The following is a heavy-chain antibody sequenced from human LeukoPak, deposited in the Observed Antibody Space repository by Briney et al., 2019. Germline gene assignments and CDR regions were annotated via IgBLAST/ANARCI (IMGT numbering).Heavy chain of an antibody. V-gene: IGHV3-7*01. Sequence: GGSLRLSCAASGFTFSSYGMHWVRQAPGKGLEWVANIKQDGSEKYYVDSVKGRFTISRDNAKNSLYLQMNSLRAEDTAVYYCARAPRVDYMDVWGKGTTVTVSS. CDR3: ARAPRVDYMDV. J-gene: IGHJ6*03. CDR2: IKQDGSEK. CDR1: GFTFSSYG. D-gene: IGHD2-15*01.